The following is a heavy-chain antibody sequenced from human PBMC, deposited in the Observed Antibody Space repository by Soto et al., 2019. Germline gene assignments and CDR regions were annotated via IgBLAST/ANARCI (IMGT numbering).Heavy chain of an antibody. J-gene: IGHJ4*02. V-gene: IGHV3-23*01. D-gene: IGHD4-17*01. Sequence: EVQLLESGGGLVQPGGSLRLSCAASGFTFSTYAMIWVRQAPGKGLEWVSVITGSGGSTYYADSVKGRFTISRDTSKKTLCLQMNSLRAEDTDVYYCAKDRYGDYGGIDYWGQGTMVTVSS. CDR2: ITGSGGST. CDR3: AKDRYGDYGGIDY. CDR1: GFTFSTYA.